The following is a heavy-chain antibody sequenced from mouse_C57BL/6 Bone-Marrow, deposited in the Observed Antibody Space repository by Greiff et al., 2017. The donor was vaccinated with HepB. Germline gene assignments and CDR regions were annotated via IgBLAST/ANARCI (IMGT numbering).Heavy chain of an antibody. CDR3: TRRGVAPIDY. CDR1: GYTFTDYE. D-gene: IGHD1-1*02. CDR2: IDPETGGT. Sequence: QVQLKESGAELVRPGASVTLSCKASGYTFTDYEMHWVKQTPVHGLEWIGAIDPETGGTAYNQKFKGKAILTADKSSSTAYMELRSLTSEDSAVYYCTRRGVAPIDYWGQGTTLTVSS. V-gene: IGHV1-15*01. J-gene: IGHJ2*01.